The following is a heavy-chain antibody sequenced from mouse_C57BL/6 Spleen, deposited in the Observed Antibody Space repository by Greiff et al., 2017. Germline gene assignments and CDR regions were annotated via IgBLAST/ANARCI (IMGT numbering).Heavy chain of an antibody. V-gene: IGHV5-12*01. CDR1: GFTFSDYY. CDR3: ASYDGYNYAMDY. J-gene: IGHJ4*01. CDR2: ISNGGGST. Sequence: EVQLVESGGGLVQPGGSLKLSCAASGFTFSDYYMYWVRQTPEKRLEWVAYISNGGGSTYYPDTVKGRFTISRDNAKNTLYLQMSRLKSEDTAMYYCASYDGYNYAMDYWGQGTSVTVSS. D-gene: IGHD2-3*01.